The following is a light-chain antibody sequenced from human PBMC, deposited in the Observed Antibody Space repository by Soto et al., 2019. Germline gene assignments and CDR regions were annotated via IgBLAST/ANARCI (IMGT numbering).Light chain of an antibody. Sequence: EIVLTQSPATLSLSPGERATLSCRASQSVSSYLAWYQQKPGQAPRLLIYDASNSATGIPARFSGSGSGTDFTLTISSLEPEDFAVYYCQQRSSWPRTFGQGTKVEIK. CDR2: DAS. V-gene: IGKV3-11*01. CDR1: QSVSSY. CDR3: QQRSSWPRT. J-gene: IGKJ1*01.